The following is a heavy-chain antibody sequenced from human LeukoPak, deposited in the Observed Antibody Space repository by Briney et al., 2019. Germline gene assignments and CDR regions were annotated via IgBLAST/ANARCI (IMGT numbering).Heavy chain of an antibody. V-gene: IGHV3-21*01. Sequence: PGGSLRLSCAASGFTFSIYSMSWVRQAPGKGLEWVSSISSTSIYIYYADSVRGRFTISRDNAENSLYLQINSLGVEDTAVYFCARVAAGAEAHTLHYHYMDVWGKGTTVTVSS. CDR1: GFTFSIYS. D-gene: IGHD6-13*01. J-gene: IGHJ6*03. CDR3: ARVAAGAEAHTLHYHYMDV. CDR2: ISSTSIYI.